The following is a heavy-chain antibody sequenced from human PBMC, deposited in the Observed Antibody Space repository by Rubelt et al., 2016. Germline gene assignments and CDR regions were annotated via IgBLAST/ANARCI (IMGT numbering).Heavy chain of an antibody. D-gene: IGHD3-9*01. V-gene: IGHV3-23*01. CDR3: AKDWAGPYYDILTGYLDDY. J-gene: IGHJ4*02. CDR1: GFTFSSYA. Sequence: EVQLLESGGGLVQPGGSLRLSCAASGFTFSSYAMSWVRQAPGKGLEWVSAISGSGGSTYYADSVKGRFTISRDNSKNTLYLQMNSLRAEDTAVYYCAKDWAGPYYDILTGYLDDYWGQGTLVIVS. CDR2: ISGSGGST.